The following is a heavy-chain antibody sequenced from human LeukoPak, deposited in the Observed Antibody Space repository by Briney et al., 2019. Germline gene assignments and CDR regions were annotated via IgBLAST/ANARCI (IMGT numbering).Heavy chain of an antibody. CDR3: AKAQITNNRYSGCDS. CDR1: GFTFNSHA. D-gene: IGHD5-12*01. J-gene: IGHJ4*02. CDR2: ISASGGST. Sequence: GGSLRLSCAASGFTFNSHAMSWVRQAPGKGLEWVSVISASGGSTYYADSVKGRFTFSRDNSKNTLSLQMDSLRAEDTAIYFCAKAQITNNRYSGCDSWGQGTLVTVSS. V-gene: IGHV3-23*01.